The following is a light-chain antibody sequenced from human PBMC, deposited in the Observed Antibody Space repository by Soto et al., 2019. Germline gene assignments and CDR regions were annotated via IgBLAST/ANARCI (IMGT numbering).Light chain of an antibody. V-gene: IGKV1-5*03. Sequence: IQVTQYPPTLSASVGDRVTITCRTSQSIXTYLIWYQQKLRKAPKLLNYKASILKSGVPSRFSGSGSGTEFTLTISSLQPDDFATYYCQHYNSYSEAFGQGTKVDIK. CDR2: KAS. CDR3: QHYNSYSEA. CDR1: QSIXTY. J-gene: IGKJ1*01.